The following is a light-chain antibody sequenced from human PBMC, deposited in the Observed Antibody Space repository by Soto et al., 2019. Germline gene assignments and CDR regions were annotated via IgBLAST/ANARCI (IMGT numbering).Light chain of an antibody. Sequence: DIQMTQSPSTLSASVGDRVTITCRASRGIYSWLAWYQQKPGKAPKLLISDASSLQSGVPSGFSGSGSGTEFNLTISSLQPGDFATYFCQQYHSYPWTFGQGTKVEIK. CDR3: QQYHSYPWT. CDR2: DAS. J-gene: IGKJ1*01. CDR1: RGIYSW. V-gene: IGKV1-5*01.